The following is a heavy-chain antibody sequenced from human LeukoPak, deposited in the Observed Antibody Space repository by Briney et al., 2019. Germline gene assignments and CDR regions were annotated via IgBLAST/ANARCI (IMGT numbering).Heavy chain of an antibody. CDR2: LKSKTDGGTT. CDR1: GFTLSNFW. CDR3: ARQKEDVAAAGTSYYYYYGMDV. Sequence: GGSLRLSCAASGFTLSNFWMNWVRQAPGKGLEWVGRLKSKTDGGTTDYAAPVKGRFTISRDESENTVFLQMSSLKASDTAMYYCARQKEDVAAAGTSYYYYYGMDVWGQGTTVTVSS. D-gene: IGHD6-13*01. V-gene: IGHV3-15*01. J-gene: IGHJ6*02.